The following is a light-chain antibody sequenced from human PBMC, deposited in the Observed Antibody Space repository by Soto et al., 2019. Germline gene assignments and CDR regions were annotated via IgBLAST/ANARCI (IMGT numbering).Light chain of an antibody. CDR2: GAS. CDR1: QSVSSSY. J-gene: IGKJ2*01. Sequence: EIVLTQSPGTLSLSPGERATLSCRASQSVSSSYLAWYQKKPGQAPRLLIYGASSRATGIPDRISGGGSGTDFTLTISRLQPEDFAVYYCQQYGNSPYTFGQGTKLEIK. CDR3: QQYGNSPYT. V-gene: IGKV3-20*01.